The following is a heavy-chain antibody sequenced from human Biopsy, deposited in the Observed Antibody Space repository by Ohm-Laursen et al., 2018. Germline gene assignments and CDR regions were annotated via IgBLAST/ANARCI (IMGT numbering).Heavy chain of an antibody. CDR1: GVSISSSASY. J-gene: IGHJ4*02. V-gene: IGHV4-39*01. Sequence: SETLSLTCGVSGVSISSSASYWGWFRQSPGMGLVWIGNIYYTGNTYYNPSLDSRLTISEDTSTNHFSLKLSSVTAADTAVYYCAKQGIRGYYEYWGRGSLVTVSS. CDR2: IYYTGNT. CDR3: AKQGIRGYYEY. D-gene: IGHD3-22*01.